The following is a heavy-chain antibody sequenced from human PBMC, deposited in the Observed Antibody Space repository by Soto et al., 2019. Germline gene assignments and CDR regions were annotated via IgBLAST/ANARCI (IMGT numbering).Heavy chain of an antibody. D-gene: IGHD3-22*01. J-gene: IGHJ4*02. Sequence: GGSLRLSCAASGFTFSTYGMSWVRQAPGKGLEWVPTISGNGASTYYADSVKGRFTISRDNSKNTLYLQMNSLRAEDTAIYYCAKDSTHYYDSSGYHHDCFHSWGQGTLVTVSS. CDR1: GFTFSTYG. CDR3: AKDSTHYYDSSGYHHDCFHS. CDR2: ISGNGAST. V-gene: IGHV3-23*01.